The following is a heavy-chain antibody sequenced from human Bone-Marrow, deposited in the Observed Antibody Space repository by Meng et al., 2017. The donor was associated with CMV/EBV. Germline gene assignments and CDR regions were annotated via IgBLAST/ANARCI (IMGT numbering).Heavy chain of an antibody. J-gene: IGHJ6*02. Sequence: SETLSLTCTVSGGSISSSSYYWGWIRQPPGKGLEWIGSIYYSGSTYYNPSLKSRVTMSVDTSKNQFSLKLRSVTAADTAVYYCAREAVRGTRDYYYGMDVWGLGTTVTVSS. CDR3: AREAVRGTRDYYYGMDV. D-gene: IGHD3-16*02. CDR2: IYYSGST. V-gene: IGHV4-39*07. CDR1: GGSISSSSYY.